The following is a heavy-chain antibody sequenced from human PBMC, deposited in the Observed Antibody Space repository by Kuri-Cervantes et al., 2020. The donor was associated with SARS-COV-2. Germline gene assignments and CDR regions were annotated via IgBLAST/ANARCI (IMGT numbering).Heavy chain of an antibody. J-gene: IGHJ4*02. CDR3: AKEYSGSWGYGY. CDR2: ISYDGSNK. CDR1: GFTFSKYA. D-gene: IGHD1-26*01. Sequence: GESLKISCAASGFTFSKYAVHWLRQAPGKGLEWVAVISYDGSNKYYADSVKGRFTISRDNSKNTLYLQMNSLRAEDTAVYYCAKEYSGSWGYGYWGQGTLVTVSS. V-gene: IGHV3-30*18.